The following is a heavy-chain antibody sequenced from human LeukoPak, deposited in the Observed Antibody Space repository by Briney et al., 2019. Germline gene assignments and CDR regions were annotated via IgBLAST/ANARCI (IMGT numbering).Heavy chain of an antibody. CDR2: IYSGGST. D-gene: IGHD5-24*01. Sequence: GGSLRLSCAASGFSVSSNYMSWVRQAPGKGLEWVSDIYSGGSTYYADSVKGRFTISRDNSKNTLYLQMNSLRAEDTAVYYCARGWRWLQLSGDYYYMDVWGKGTTVTVSS. CDR1: GFSVSSNY. CDR3: ARGWRWLQLSGDYYYMDV. J-gene: IGHJ6*03. V-gene: IGHV3-53*01.